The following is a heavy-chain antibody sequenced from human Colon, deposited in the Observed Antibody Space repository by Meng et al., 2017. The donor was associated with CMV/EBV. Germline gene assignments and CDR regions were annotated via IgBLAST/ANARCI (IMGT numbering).Heavy chain of an antibody. J-gene: IGHJ6*02. CDR3: AKDISPVGGSTGYHGMDV. D-gene: IGHD1-7*01. V-gene: IGHV3-9*01. CDR2: ITWNSGRT. Sequence: GGSLRLSCAASGFTFDDYAMHWVRQPPGKGLEWVSSITWNSGRTGYVDSVEGRFTISRDNAKNSLYLQMNGLRAGDTALYYCAKDISPVGGSTGYHGMDVWGQGTRVTVSS. CDR1: GFTFDDYA.